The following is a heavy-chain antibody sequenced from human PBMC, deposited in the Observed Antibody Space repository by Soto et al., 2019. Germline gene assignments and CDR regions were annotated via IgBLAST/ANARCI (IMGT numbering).Heavy chain of an antibody. CDR3: ARVWRVVPAAYEYFFDY. CDR1: GFTFSSYA. D-gene: IGHD2-2*01. CDR2: ISYDGSNK. Sequence: GGSLRLSCAASGFTFSSYAMHWVRQAPGKGLEWVAVISYDGSNKYYADSVKGRFTISRDNSKNTLYLQMNSLRAEDTAVYYCARVWRVVPAAYEYFFDYRGQGTLVTGSS. V-gene: IGHV3-30-3*01. J-gene: IGHJ4*02.